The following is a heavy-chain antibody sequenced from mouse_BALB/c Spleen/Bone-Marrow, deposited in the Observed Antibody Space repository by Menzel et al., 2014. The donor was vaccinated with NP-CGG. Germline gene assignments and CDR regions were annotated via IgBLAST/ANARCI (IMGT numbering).Heavy chain of an antibody. D-gene: IGHD1-1*01. CDR1: GFTFSSYG. CDR2: INSNGGST. CDR3: ARERYYGNGRIFEY. J-gene: IGHJ2*01. V-gene: IGHV5-6-3*01. Sequence: DVQLVESGGGLVQPGGSLKLSCAASGFTFSSYGMSWVRQTPDKRLVLVATINSNGGSTYYPDSVKGRFTISRDDAKNTLYLQMSSLKSEDTAMYYCARERYYGNGRIFEYWGQGTTLTVSS.